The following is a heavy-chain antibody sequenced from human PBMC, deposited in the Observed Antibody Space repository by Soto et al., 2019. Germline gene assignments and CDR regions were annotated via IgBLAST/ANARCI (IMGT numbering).Heavy chain of an antibody. Sequence: PSETLSLTWNVSGDSITSGGYYWSWIRQPPGKGLEGIGYIYYSGSTYYNPSLKSRVTISVDTSKNQFSLKLSSVTAADTAVYYCAREEAGMATNTWGQGTLVTVSS. V-gene: IGHV4-30-4*01. CDR1: GDSITSGGYY. D-gene: IGHD5-12*01. CDR2: IYYSGST. J-gene: IGHJ5*02. CDR3: AREEAGMATNT.